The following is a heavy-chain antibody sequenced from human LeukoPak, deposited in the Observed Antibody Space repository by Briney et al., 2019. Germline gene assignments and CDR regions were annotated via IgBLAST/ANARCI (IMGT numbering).Heavy chain of an antibody. CDR3: ARTVNDFWSGYPYFDY. D-gene: IGHD3-3*01. J-gene: IGHJ4*02. V-gene: IGHV4-61*08. Sequence: PSETLSLTCTVSGGSISSGDYYWSWIRQPPGKGLEWIGYIYYRGSTNYNPSLKSRVTISVDTSKNQFSLKLSSVTAADTAVYYCARTVNDFWSGYPYFDYWGQGTLVTVSS. CDR2: IYYRGST. CDR1: GGSISSGDYY.